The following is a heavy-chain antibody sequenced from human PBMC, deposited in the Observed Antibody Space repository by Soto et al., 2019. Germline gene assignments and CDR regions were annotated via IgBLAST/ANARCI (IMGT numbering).Heavy chain of an antibody. CDR1: GGTFSTYA. V-gene: IGHV1-69*13. D-gene: IGHD6-13*01. CDR3: ARDGRIAAAGTPEYYFDY. CDR2: IIPIFGTA. Sequence: SVKVSCKASGGTFSTYAISWVRQAPGQGLEWMGGIIPIFGTANFAQKFQGRVTITADESTSTAYMELSSLRSEDTAVYYCARDGRIAAAGTPEYYFDYWGQGTLVTV. J-gene: IGHJ4*02.